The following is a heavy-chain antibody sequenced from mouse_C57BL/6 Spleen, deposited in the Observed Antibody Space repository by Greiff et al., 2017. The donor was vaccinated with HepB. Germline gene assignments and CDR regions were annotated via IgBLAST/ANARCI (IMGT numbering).Heavy chain of an antibody. D-gene: IGHD2-12*01. Sequence: EVMLVESEGGLVQPGSSMKLSCTASGFTFSDYYMAWVRQVPEKGLEWVANINYDGSSTYYLDSLKSRFIISRDNAKNILYLQMSSLKSEDTATYYCARGYSGLLDYWGQGTTLTVSS. V-gene: IGHV5-16*01. CDR3: ARGYSGLLDY. CDR1: GFTFSDYY. J-gene: IGHJ2*01. CDR2: INYDGSST.